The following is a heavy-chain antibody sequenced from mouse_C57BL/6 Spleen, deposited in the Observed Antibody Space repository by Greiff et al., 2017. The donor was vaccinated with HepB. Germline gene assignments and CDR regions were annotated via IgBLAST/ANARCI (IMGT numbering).Heavy chain of an antibody. CDR2: IYPGSGST. Sequence: QVQLKQPGAELVKPGASVKMSCKASGYTFTSYWITWVKQRPGQGLEWIGDIYPGSGSTNYNEKFKSKATLPVDTSSSTAYMQLSSLTSEDSAVYYCAREVLRPFDYWGQGTTLTVSS. D-gene: IGHD1-2*01. J-gene: IGHJ2*01. V-gene: IGHV1-55*01. CDR3: AREVLRPFDY. CDR1: GYTFTSYW.